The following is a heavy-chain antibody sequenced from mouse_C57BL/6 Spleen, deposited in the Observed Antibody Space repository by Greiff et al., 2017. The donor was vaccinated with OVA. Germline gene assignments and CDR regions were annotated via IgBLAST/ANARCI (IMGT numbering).Heavy chain of an antibody. D-gene: IGHD2-3*01. Sequence: EVKPQESGPGMVKPSQSLSLTCTVTGYSITSGYDWHWIRHFPGNKLEWMGYISYSGSTNYNPSLKSRISITHDTSKNHFFLKLNSVTTEDTATYYCARGVYDGYYNYFDYWGQGTTLTVSS. CDR3: ARGVYDGYYNYFDY. CDR2: ISYSGST. J-gene: IGHJ2*01. V-gene: IGHV3-1*01. CDR1: GYSITSGYD.